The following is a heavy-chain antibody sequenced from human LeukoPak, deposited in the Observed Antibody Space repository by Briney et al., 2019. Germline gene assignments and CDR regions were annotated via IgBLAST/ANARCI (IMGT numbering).Heavy chain of an antibody. CDR1: GFIFSEYA. CDR2: ITHDGNTA. D-gene: IGHD6-6*01. J-gene: IGHJ4*02. Sequence: GGSLRLTCAASGFIFSEYAMHWVRQAPGKGLDWVATITHDGNTAYYADSVKGRFTISRDSSKNTVSLQMNSLRSEDTAVYFCARDRTRSVGSGLGRALMLVYWGQGTLVTVSS. CDR3: ARDRTRSVGSGLGRALMLVY. V-gene: IGHV3-30-3*01.